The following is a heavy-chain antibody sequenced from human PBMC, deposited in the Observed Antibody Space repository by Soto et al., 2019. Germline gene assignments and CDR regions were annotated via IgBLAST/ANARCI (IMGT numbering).Heavy chain of an antibody. CDR2: ISSSSSYI. CDR3: ARVPLVAAAGKGFGWYFDL. D-gene: IGHD6-13*01. J-gene: IGHJ2*01. CDR1: GFTFSSYS. V-gene: IGHV3-21*01. Sequence: GESLKISCAASGFTFSSYSMNWVRQAPGKGLEWVSSISSSSSYIYYADSVKGRFTISRDNAKNSLYLQMNSLRAEDTAVYYCARVPLVAAAGKGFGWYFDLWGRGTLVTVSS.